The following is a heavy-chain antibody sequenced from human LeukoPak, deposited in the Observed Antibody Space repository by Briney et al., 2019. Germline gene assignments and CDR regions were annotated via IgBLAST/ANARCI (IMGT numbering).Heavy chain of an antibody. J-gene: IGHJ4*02. D-gene: IGHD3-22*01. CDR2: IKQDGSEK. CDR3: ARGGRYYDSSGYLQYFDY. V-gene: IGHV3-7*01. CDR1: GFAFSDYF. Sequence: GGSLRLSCAASGFAFSDYFMHWVRQAPGKGLEWVANIKQDGSEKYYVDSVKGRFTISRDNAKNSLYLQMNSLRAEDTAVYYCARGGRYYDSSGYLQYFDYWGQGTLVTVSS.